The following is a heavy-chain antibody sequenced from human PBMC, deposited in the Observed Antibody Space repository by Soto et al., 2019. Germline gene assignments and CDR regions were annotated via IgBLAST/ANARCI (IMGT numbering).Heavy chain of an antibody. V-gene: IGHV1-69*13. Sequence: SVKVSCKASGGTFSSYAISWVLQAPGQGLEWMGGIIPIFGTANYAQKFQGRVTITADESTSTAYMELSSLRSEDTAVYYCVRDGLNMVREVMSYWGQGTLVTVSS. J-gene: IGHJ4*02. CDR3: VRDGLNMVREVMSY. CDR1: GGTFSSYA. D-gene: IGHD3-10*01. CDR2: IIPIFGTA.